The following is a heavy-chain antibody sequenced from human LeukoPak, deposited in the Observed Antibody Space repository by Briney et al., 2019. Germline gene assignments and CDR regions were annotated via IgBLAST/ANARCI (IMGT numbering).Heavy chain of an antibody. CDR3: ARDDRTGSWSWFDP. Sequence: ASVKVSCKASGYTFTSYGISWVRQAPGQGLERMGWISAYNGNTNYAQNFQGRVTMTTDTSTSTAYMELRSLRSDDTAVYYCARDDRTGSWSWFDPWGQGTLVIVSS. CDR1: GYTFTSYG. V-gene: IGHV1-18*01. D-gene: IGHD6-13*01. J-gene: IGHJ5*02. CDR2: ISAYNGNT.